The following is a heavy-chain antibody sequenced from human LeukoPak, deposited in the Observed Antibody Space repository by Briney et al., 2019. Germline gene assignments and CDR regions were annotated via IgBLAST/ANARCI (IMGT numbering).Heavy chain of an antibody. V-gene: IGHV4-34*01. J-gene: IGHJ5*02. CDR2: INHSGTT. CDR3: ARRYDYDPPLDP. D-gene: IGHD5-12*01. CDR1: GGSFSGYY. Sequence: AETLSLTCAVYGGSFSGYYCSWIRQRPGKGLEWIGEINHSGTTNYNPSLKNRVTVSVDTSKIQFTLKLSSVTAADTAVYYCARRYDYDPPLDPWGQGTQVTVSS.